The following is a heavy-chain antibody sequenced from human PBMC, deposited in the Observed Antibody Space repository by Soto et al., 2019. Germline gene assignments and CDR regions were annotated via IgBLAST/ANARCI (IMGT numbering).Heavy chain of an antibody. D-gene: IGHD1-1*01. CDR2: IWSDGNNR. V-gene: IGHV3-33*01. CDR3: VRGDNWNDEASDY. J-gene: IGHJ4*02. CDR1: GFMFSNHG. Sequence: QVQLVESGGGVVQPGRSLRLSCAASGFMFSNHGMHWVRQAPGKGLEWVAVIWSDGNNRYYAASVKGRFTSSRENSKNTVYLQMNSLRAEDTAVYYCVRGDNWNDEASDYWGQGTLVTVSS.